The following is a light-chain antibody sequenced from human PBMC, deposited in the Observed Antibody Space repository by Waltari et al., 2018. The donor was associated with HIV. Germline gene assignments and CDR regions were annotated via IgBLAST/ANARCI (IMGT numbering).Light chain of an antibody. CDR3: CSYAGSSTHV. J-gene: IGLJ1*01. CDR1: SSDVQSYNV. V-gene: IGLV2-23*02. CDR2: EVN. Sequence: QSALTQPASVSGSPGQSITISCTGTSSDVQSYNVVSWYQQHPGKAPTLMIYEVNKRPGEVSNRFGGSKSHNTDELTIAGLQAEDEADYLCCSYAGSSTHVFGTGTKVTVL.